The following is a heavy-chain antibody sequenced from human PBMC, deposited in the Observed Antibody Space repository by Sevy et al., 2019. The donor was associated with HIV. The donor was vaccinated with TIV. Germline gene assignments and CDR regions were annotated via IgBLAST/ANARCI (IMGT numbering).Heavy chain of an antibody. CDR2: ISYDGSNK. V-gene: IGHV3-30*18. CDR3: AKDRAAMVDYYYYGMDV. D-gene: IGHD5-18*01. Sequence: GGSLRLSCAASGLTFSSYGMHWVRQAPGKGLEWVAVISYDGSNKYYADSVKGRFTISRDNSKNTLYLQMNSLRAEDTAVYYCAKDRAAMVDYYYYGMDVWGQGTTVTVSS. J-gene: IGHJ6*02. CDR1: GLTFSSYG.